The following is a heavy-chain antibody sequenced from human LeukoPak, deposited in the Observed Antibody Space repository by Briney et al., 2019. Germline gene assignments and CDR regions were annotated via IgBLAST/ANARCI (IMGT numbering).Heavy chain of an antibody. D-gene: IGHD2-2*01. J-gene: IGHJ4*02. Sequence: GGSLRLSCAASGFTFSSYAMHWVRQAPGKGLEWVAVISYDGSNKYYADSVKGRFTISRDNSKNTLYLQMNSLRAEDTAVYYCARDSDIVVVPAAQDPDYWGQGTLVTVSS. V-gene: IGHV3-30-3*01. CDR2: ISYDGSNK. CDR1: GFTFSSYA. CDR3: ARDSDIVVVPAAQDPDY.